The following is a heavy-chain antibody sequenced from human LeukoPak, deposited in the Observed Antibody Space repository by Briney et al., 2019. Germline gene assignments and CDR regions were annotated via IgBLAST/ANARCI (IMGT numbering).Heavy chain of an antibody. Sequence: ASVKVSCKASGYTFTGYYMHWVRQAPGQGLEWMGWINPNSGGTNYAQKFQGRVTMTRDTSISTAYMELSRLRSDDTAVYYCATSIAAFKDAFDIWGQGTMVTVSS. V-gene: IGHV1-2*02. J-gene: IGHJ3*02. D-gene: IGHD6-6*01. CDR1: GYTFTGYY. CDR3: ATSIAAFKDAFDI. CDR2: INPNSGGT.